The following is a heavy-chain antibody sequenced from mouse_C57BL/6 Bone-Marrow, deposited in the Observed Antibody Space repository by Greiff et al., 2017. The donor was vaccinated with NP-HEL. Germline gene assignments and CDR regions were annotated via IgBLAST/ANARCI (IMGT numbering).Heavy chain of an antibody. D-gene: IGHD1-1*01. Sequence: QVQLQQSGAELVMPGASVKLSCKASGYTFTSYWMHWVKQRPGQGLEWIGEIDPSDSYTNYNQKFKGKSTLTVDKSSSTAYMQLSSLTSEDSAVYDCARRITTVVGGAMDYWGQGTSVTVSS. J-gene: IGHJ4*01. V-gene: IGHV1-69*01. CDR1: GYTFTSYW. CDR3: ARRITTVVGGAMDY. CDR2: IDPSDSYT.